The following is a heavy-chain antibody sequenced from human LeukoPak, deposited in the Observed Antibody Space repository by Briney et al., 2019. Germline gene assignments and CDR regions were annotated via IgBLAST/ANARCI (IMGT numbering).Heavy chain of an antibody. CDR2: IYSGGST. J-gene: IGHJ4*02. CDR1: GFTVGSNY. CDR3: ARERQYYFDY. Sequence: PGGSLRLSCAASGFTVGSNYMSWVRQAPGKGLEWVSVIYSGGSTYYADSVKGRSTISRDNSKNTLYLQMNSLRAEDTAVYYCARERQYYFDYWGQGTLVTVSS. V-gene: IGHV3-53*01.